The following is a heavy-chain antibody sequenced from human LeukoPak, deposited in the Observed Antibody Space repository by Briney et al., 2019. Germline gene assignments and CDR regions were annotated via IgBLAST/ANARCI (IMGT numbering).Heavy chain of an antibody. Sequence: GGSLRLSCAASGFTFSSYSMNWVLQAPGKRLEWISSISSTSTTIYYADSVKGRFTISRDNAKNSLYLQMNSLRDEDTAVYYCARTYGSGTNFDYWGQGTLVTVSS. CDR1: GFTFSSYS. D-gene: IGHD6-19*01. CDR3: ARTYGSGTNFDY. J-gene: IGHJ4*02. CDR2: ISSTSTTI. V-gene: IGHV3-48*02.